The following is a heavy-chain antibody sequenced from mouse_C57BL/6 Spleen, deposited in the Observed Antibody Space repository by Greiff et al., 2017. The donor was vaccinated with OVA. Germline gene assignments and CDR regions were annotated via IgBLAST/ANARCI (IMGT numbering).Heavy chain of an antibody. CDR3: ARNYGGVWFAY. V-gene: IGHV5-17*01. CDR2: ISSGSSTI. J-gene: IGHJ3*01. CDR1: GFTFSDYG. D-gene: IGHD1-1*01. Sequence: DVKLVESGGGLVKPGGSLKLSCAASGFTFSDYGMHWVRQAPEKGLEWVAYISSGSSTIYYADTVKGRFTISRDNAKNTLFLQMTSLRSEDTAMYYCARNYGGVWFAYWGQGTLVTVSA.